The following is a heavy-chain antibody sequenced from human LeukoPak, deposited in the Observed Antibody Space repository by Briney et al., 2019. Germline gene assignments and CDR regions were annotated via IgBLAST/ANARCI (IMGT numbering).Heavy chain of an antibody. J-gene: IGHJ4*02. D-gene: IGHD3-10*01. V-gene: IGHV4-34*01. Sequence: SETLSLTCAVYGGSFSGYYWSWIRQPPGKGLEWIGEINHSGSTNYNPSLKSRVTISVDTSKNQFSLKLSSVTAADTAVYYCARGLFRYGSGSYYFDYWGQGTLVTVSS. CDR1: GGSFSGYY. CDR2: INHSGST. CDR3: ARGLFRYGSGSYYFDY.